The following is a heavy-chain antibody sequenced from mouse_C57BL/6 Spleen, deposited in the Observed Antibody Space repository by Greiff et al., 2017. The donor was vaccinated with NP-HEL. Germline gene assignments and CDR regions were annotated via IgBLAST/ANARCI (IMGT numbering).Heavy chain of an antibody. D-gene: IGHD1-1*01. J-gene: IGHJ2*01. Sequence: QVHVKQPGAELVRPGTSVKLSCKASGYTFTSYWMHWVKQRPGQGLEWIGVIDPSDSYTNYNQKFKGKATLTVDTSSSTAYMQLSSLTSEDSAVYYYARRDTTNFDYWGQGTTLTVSS. CDR2: IDPSDSYT. V-gene: IGHV1-59*01. CDR3: ARRDTTNFDY. CDR1: GYTFTSYW.